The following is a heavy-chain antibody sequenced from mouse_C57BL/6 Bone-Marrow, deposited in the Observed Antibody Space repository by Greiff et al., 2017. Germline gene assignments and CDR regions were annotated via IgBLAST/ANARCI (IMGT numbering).Heavy chain of an antibody. D-gene: IGHD1-1*01. CDR3: ASMDYGSSYDAMDY. CDR2: IDPANGNT. J-gene: IGHJ4*01. Sequence: VQLKESVAELVRPGASVKLSCTASGFNIKNTYMHWVKQRPEQGLEWIGRIDPANGNTKYAPKFQGKATITADTSSNTAYLQLSSLTSEDTAIYYCASMDYGSSYDAMDYWGQGTSVTVSS. V-gene: IGHV14-3*01. CDR1: GFNIKNTY.